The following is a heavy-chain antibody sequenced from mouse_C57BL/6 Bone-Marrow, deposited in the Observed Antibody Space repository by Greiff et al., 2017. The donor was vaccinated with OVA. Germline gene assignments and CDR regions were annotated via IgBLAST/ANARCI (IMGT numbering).Heavy chain of an antibody. CDR3: ARRGIYYGNYWYFDV. CDR1: GFTFSDYY. CDR2: INYDGSST. D-gene: IGHD2-1*01. Sequence: EVQLVESEGGLVQPGSSMKLSCTASGFTFSDYYMAWVRQVPEKGLEWVANINYDGSSTYYLDSLKSRFIISRDNAKNILYLQMSSLKSEDTATYYCARRGIYYGNYWYFDVWGTGTTVTVSS. V-gene: IGHV5-16*01. J-gene: IGHJ1*03.